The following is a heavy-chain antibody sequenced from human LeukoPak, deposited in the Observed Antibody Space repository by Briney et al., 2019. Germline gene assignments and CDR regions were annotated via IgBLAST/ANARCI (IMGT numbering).Heavy chain of an antibody. CDR3: ARGDRGYSYGYCMDY. Sequence: PGGSLRLSCAASGFTVSSNYMSWVRQAPGKGLEWVSVIYSGGSTYYADSVKGRFTISRDNSKNTLYLQMNSLRAEDTAVYYCARGDRGYSYGYCMDYWGQGTLVTVSS. J-gene: IGHJ4*02. V-gene: IGHV3-66*01. D-gene: IGHD5-18*01. CDR2: IYSGGST. CDR1: GFTVSSNY.